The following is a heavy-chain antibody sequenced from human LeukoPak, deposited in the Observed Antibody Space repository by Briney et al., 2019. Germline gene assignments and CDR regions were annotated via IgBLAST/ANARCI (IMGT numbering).Heavy chain of an antibody. Sequence: SETLSLTCAVYGGSFSGYYWSWIGQPPGKGLEWIGEINHSGSTNYNPSLKSRVTISVDTSKNQFSLKLSSVTAADTAVYYCARGLSGSGYNYYYYMDVWGKGTTVTVSS. CDR1: GGSFSGYY. V-gene: IGHV4-34*01. J-gene: IGHJ6*03. D-gene: IGHD1-26*01. CDR3: ARGLSGSGYNYYYYMDV. CDR2: INHSGST.